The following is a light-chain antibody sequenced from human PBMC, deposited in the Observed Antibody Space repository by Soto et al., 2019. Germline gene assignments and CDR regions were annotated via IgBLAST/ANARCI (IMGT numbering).Light chain of an antibody. CDR3: QQYDVLPLS. Sequence: AIQMTQSPSSLSASVGDRVTITCRASQGIRNDLGWYQQKPGKAPKLLIYAASSLQSGVPSRFSGSGSGTDFTLTISSLQTEDIATYYCQQYDVLPLSFGPGTKVDI. CDR2: AAS. CDR1: QGIRND. V-gene: IGKV1-6*01. J-gene: IGKJ3*01.